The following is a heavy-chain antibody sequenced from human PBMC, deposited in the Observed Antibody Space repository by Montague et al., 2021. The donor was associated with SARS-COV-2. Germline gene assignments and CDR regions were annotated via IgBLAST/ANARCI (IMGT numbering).Heavy chain of an antibody. D-gene: IGHD1-26*01. J-gene: IGHJ4*02. CDR3: ASQSGSYYNYFDL. CDR2: YAGKK. V-gene: IGHV4-31*02. Sequence: YAGKKLYNPSLKSRLTISVDTSKNRFSLRLSSVTAADTAIYFCASQSGSYYNYFDLWRQGTLVTVSS.